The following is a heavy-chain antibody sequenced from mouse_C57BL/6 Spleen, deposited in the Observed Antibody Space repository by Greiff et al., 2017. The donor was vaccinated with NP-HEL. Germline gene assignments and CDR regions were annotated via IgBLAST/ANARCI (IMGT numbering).Heavy chain of an antibody. CDR3: ARDQRDGDFDY. D-gene: IGHD2-3*01. CDR1: GFTFSSYA. CDR2: ISDGGSYT. J-gene: IGHJ2*01. V-gene: IGHV5-4*01. Sequence: DVKLVESGGGLVKPGGSLKLSCAASGFTFSSYAMSWVRQTPEKRLEWVATISDGGSYTYYPDNVKGRFTISRDNAKNNLYLQMSHLKSEDTAMYYCARDQRDGDFDYWGQGTTLTVSS.